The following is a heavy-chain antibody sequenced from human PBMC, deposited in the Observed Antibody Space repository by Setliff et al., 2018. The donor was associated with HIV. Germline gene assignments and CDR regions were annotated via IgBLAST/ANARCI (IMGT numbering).Heavy chain of an antibody. CDR3: ARVGHSSSYHYYGMDV. V-gene: IGHV1-69*05. CDR2: IIPIFNTG. Sequence: GASVKVSCKASGGTFINSAFTWVRQAPGQGLEWMGSIIPIFNTGNYAQKFRDRVTITTDENRSTAYMELNSLRPEDTGVFYCARVGHSSSYHYYGMDVWGQGTTVTVSS. J-gene: IGHJ6*02. CDR1: GGTFINSA. D-gene: IGHD6-13*01.